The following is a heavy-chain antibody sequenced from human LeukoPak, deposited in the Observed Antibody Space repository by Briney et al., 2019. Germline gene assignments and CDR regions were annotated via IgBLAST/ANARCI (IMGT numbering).Heavy chain of an antibody. CDR2: ISYDGSNK. V-gene: IGHV3-30*03. D-gene: IGHD6-6*01. J-gene: IGHJ4*02. CDR3: ATIAARPV. Sequence: PGRSLRLSCAASGFTFSSYGMHWVRQAPGKGLEWVAVISYDGSNKYYADSVKGRFTISRDNSKNTLYLQMNSLRAEDTAVYYCATIAARPVWGQGTLVTVSS. CDR1: GFTFSSYG.